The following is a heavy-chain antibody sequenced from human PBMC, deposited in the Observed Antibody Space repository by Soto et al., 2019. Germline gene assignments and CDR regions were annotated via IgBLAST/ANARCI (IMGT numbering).Heavy chain of an antibody. CDR2: MNPNSGNT. V-gene: IGHV1-8*01. J-gene: IGHJ6*03. Sequence: GASVKVSCKASGYTFTSYDINWVRQATGQGLEWMGWMNPNSGNTGYAQKFQGRVTMTRNTSISTAYMELSSLRSEDTAVYYCARELRVDGSGRQYYMDVWGKGTSVTVS. CDR3: ARELRVDGSGRQYYMDV. CDR1: GYTFTSYD. D-gene: IGHD3-10*01.